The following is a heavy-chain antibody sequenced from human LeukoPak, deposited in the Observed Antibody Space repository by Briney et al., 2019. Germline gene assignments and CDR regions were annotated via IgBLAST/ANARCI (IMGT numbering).Heavy chain of an antibody. V-gene: IGHV3-48*03. CDR1: GFTFSSYE. CDR3: AKVGTYYYGSGSYPDV. CDR2: ISSSGSTI. J-gene: IGHJ6*04. Sequence: GGSLRLSCAASGFTFSSYEMNWVRQAPGKGLEWVSYISSSGSTIYYADSVKGRFTISRDNAKNSLYLQMNSLRAEDTALYYCAKVGTYYYGSGSYPDVWGKGTTVTISS. D-gene: IGHD3-10*01.